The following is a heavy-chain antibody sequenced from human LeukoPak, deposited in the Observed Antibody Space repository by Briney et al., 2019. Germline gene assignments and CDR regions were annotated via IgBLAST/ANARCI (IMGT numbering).Heavy chain of an antibody. CDR2: IKKDGSDK. CDR3: AKDDAWLQFGD. V-gene: IGHV3-7*01. CDR1: GFTFNTYW. Sequence: GGSLRLSCAASGFTFNTYWMSWVRQAPGKGLEWVANIKKDGSDKYYVDSVKGRFTISRDNAKNSLYLQMNSLRAEDTAVYYCAKDDAWLQFGDWGRGTLVTVSS. J-gene: IGHJ4*02. D-gene: IGHD5-24*01.